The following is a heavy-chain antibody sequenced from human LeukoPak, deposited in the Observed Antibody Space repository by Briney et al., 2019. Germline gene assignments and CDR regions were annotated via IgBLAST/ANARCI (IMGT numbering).Heavy chain of an antibody. D-gene: IGHD2-15*01. CDR1: GGSISSSNW. V-gene: IGHV4-4*02. CDR3: ARFGYCSGGSCYSG. Sequence: PSETLSLTCAVSGGSISSSNWWSWVRQPPGKGLEWIGEIYHSGSTNYNPSLKSRVTISVDKSKNQFSLKLSSVTAADTAVYYCARFGYCSGGSCYSGWGQGTLVTVSS. J-gene: IGHJ4*02. CDR2: IYHSGST.